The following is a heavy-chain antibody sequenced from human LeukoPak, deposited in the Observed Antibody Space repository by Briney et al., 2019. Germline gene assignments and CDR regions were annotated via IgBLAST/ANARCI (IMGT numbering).Heavy chain of an antibody. CDR2: INPNSGGT. J-gene: IGHJ3*02. V-gene: IGHV1-2*02. CDR3: ASSYAYDAFDI. CDR1: GYTLTELS. Sequence: ASVKVSCKVSGYTLTELSMHWVRQAPGQGLEWMGWINPNSGGTNYAQKFQGRVTMTRDTSISTAYMELSRLRSDDTAVYYCASSYAYDAFDIWGQGTMVTVSS. D-gene: IGHD4-17*01.